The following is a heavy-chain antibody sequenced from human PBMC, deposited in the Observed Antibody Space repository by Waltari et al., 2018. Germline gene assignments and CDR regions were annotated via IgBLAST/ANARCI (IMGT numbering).Heavy chain of an antibody. CDR1: GFNIATYD. CDR3: VRGGSDAFDI. Sequence: EVQLVESGGALVQPGGSLRLSCAASGFNIATYDMHWVRQVTGKVLEWVSAVGTVGDTLYSGSVKGRFTISRENVKNSLYLQMNSLRAGDTAVYYCVRGGSDAFDIWGQGTMVTVSS. D-gene: IGHD3-16*01. J-gene: IGHJ3*02. CDR2: VGTVGDT. V-gene: IGHV3-13*01.